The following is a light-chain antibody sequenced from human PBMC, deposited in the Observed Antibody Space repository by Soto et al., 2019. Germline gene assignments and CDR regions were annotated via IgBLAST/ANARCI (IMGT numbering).Light chain of an antibody. CDR3: QQYNNWSET. Sequence: EIVMTQSPATLSVSPGERATLSCRASQSVSSNLAWYQQKPGQAPRPLIYGASTRATGIPARFSGSGSGTEFTLTISSLQSEDFAVYYCQQYNNWSETFGQGTKVEIK. CDR2: GAS. J-gene: IGKJ1*01. CDR1: QSVSSN. V-gene: IGKV3-15*01.